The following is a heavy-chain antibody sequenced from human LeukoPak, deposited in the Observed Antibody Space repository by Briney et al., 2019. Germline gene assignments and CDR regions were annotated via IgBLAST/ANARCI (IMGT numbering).Heavy chain of an antibody. CDR2: INHSGST. CDR1: GGSFSGYY. CDR3: ARGVYIAAAQYAY. Sequence: SETLSLTCAVYGGSFSGYYWSWIRQPPGKGLEWIGEINHSGSTNYNPSLKSRVTISVDTSKNQFSLKLSSVTAADTAVYYCARGVYIAAAQYAYWGQGTLVTVSS. J-gene: IGHJ4*02. V-gene: IGHV4-34*01. D-gene: IGHD6-13*01.